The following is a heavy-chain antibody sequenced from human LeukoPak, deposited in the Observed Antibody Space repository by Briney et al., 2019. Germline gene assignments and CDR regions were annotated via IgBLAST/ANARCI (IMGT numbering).Heavy chain of an antibody. V-gene: IGHV4-38-2*02. D-gene: IGHD1-26*01. Sequence: SETLSLTCTVSGYSISSGYYWGWIRQPPGKGLEWIGSIYHSGSTYYNPSLKSRVTISVDTSKNQFSLKLSSVTAADTAVYYCARVSGSYYSGFDPWGQGTLVTVSS. CDR1: GYSISSGYY. CDR2: IYHSGST. J-gene: IGHJ5*02. CDR3: ARVSGSYYSGFDP.